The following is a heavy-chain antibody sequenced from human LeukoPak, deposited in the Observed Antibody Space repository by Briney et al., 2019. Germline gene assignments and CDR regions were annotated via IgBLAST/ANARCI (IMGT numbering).Heavy chain of an antibody. V-gene: IGHV3-53*01. CDR2: IYSDST. CDR1: GFTVSSNS. D-gene: IGHD4/OR15-4a*01. CDR3: ARRAGAYSHPYDY. J-gene: IGHJ4*02. Sequence: GGSLRLSCTVSGFTVSSNSMSWVRQAPGKGLEWVSFIYSDSTHYSDSVKGRFTISRDNSKNTLYLQMNSLRAEDTAVYCCARRAGAYSHPYDYWGQGTLVTVSS.